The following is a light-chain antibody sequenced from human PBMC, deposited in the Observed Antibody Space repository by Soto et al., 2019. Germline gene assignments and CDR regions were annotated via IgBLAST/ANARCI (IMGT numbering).Light chain of an antibody. CDR1: SSDVGGYNY. Sequence: QSALTQPPSASGSPGQSVTISCTGTSSDVGGYNYVSWYQQHPGKAPKLMIYEVSKRPSGVPDRFSGSKSGNTASLTVSGFQAEDEADYYCSSYVGSNNFVFGTGT. J-gene: IGLJ1*01. CDR3: SSYVGSNNFV. V-gene: IGLV2-8*01. CDR2: EVS.